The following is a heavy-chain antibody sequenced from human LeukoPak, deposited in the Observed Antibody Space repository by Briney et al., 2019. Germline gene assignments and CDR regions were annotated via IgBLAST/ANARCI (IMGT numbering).Heavy chain of an antibody. CDR1: GGSIRSSYYY. D-gene: IGHD3-22*01. CDR2: IYDSGST. Sequence: SETLSLTCTVSGGSIRSSYYYWGWIRQPPGKGLEWIGSIYDSGSTYYNPSLKSRVTISVDTSKNQFSLKLSSVTAADTAVYYCARDQGYYYDSSGFPYGMDVWGQGTTVTVSS. CDR3: ARDQGYYYDSSGFPYGMDV. V-gene: IGHV4-39*07. J-gene: IGHJ6*02.